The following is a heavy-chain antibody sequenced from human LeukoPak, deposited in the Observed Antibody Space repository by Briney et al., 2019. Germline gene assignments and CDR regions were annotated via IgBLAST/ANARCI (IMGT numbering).Heavy chain of an antibody. Sequence: PSQTLSLTCTVSGVSISSGDHNWSWIRQHPGKGLEWVGYISNTGSPDYNPSLRSRLTISVDTSQNQFSLRLNSVTAADTAVYYCARLDYGDYEAFDIWGQGTTVTVSS. D-gene: IGHD4-17*01. J-gene: IGHJ3*02. CDR3: ARLDYGDYEAFDI. CDR1: GVSISSGDHN. CDR2: ISNTGSP. V-gene: IGHV4-31*03.